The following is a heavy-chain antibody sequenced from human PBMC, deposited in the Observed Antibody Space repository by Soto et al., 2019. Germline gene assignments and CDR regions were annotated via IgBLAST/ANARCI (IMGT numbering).Heavy chain of an antibody. D-gene: IGHD6-13*01. CDR3: ARATDLAAAGIDY. Sequence: SETLSLTCAVSGGSISSSNWWSWVRQPPGKGLEWIGEIYHSGSTNYNPSLKSRVTISVDKSKNQFSLKLSSVTAADTAVYYCARATDLAAAGIDYWGQGTLVTVSS. J-gene: IGHJ4*02. CDR2: IYHSGST. CDR1: GGSISSSNW. V-gene: IGHV4-4*02.